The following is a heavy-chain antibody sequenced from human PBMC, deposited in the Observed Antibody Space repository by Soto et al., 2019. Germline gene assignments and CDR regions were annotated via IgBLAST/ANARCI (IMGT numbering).Heavy chain of an antibody. D-gene: IGHD5-18*01. CDR3: AIGVAFTASDPFDV. CDR2: ISAYNANT. V-gene: IGHV1-18*01. Sequence: ASVKVSCKAFGFSLTTYGINWVRQAPGQGLEWMGWISAYNANTHYTPRLQGRVTMTTDTSSSTAYMELRSLRSVDTAVYYCAIGVAFTASDPFDVCGLATLVTVSS. J-gene: IGHJ3*01. CDR1: GFSLTTYG.